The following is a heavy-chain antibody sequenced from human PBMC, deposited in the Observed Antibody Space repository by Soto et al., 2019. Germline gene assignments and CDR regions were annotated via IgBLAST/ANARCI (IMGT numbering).Heavy chain of an antibody. J-gene: IGHJ6*03. D-gene: IGHD6-13*01. CDR2: IYYSGST. V-gene: IGHV4-59*08. CDR3: ARHWQQLTFASPHYYYYYMDV. Sequence: SETLSLTCTVSGGSLSSYYWSWIRQPPGKGLEWIGYIYYSGSTNYNPSLKSQVTISVDTSKNQFSLKLSSVTAADTAVYYSARHWQQLTFASPHYYYYYMDVWRKGTTVTFSS. CDR1: GGSLSSYY.